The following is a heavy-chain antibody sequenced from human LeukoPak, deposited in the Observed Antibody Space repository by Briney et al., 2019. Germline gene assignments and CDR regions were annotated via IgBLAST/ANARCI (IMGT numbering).Heavy chain of an antibody. CDR2: ISGSGGST. V-gene: IGHV3-23*01. CDR3: ARDLTGARTNYLGGSSDY. J-gene: IGHJ4*02. Sequence: GGSLRLSCAASGFTFSSYAMSWVRQAPGKGLEWVSAISGSGGSTYYADSVKGRSTISRDNSKNTLYLQMNSLRAEDTAVYYCARDLTGARTNYLGGSSDYWGQGTLVTVSS. D-gene: IGHD1-26*01. CDR1: GFTFSSYA.